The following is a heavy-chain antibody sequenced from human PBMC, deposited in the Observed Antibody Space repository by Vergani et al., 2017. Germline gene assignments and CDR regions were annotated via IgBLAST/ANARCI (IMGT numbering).Heavy chain of an antibody. CDR2: IYYSGST. V-gene: IGHV4-59*01. CDR3: ATPGGSGSYAFDY. D-gene: IGHD3-10*01. CDR1: GGSISSYY. Sequence: QVQLQESGPGLVKPSETLSLTCTVSGGSISSYYWSWIRQPPGKGLEWIGYIYYSGSTNYNPSLKSRVTISVDTSKNQFSLKLSSVTAADTAVYYCATPGGSGSYAFDYWGQGTLVTVSS. J-gene: IGHJ4*02.